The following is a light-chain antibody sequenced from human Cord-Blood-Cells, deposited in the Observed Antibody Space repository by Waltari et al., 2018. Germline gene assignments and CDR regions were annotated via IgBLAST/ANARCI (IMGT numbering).Light chain of an antibody. V-gene: IGLV2-14*01. J-gene: IGLJ1*01. CDR3: SSYTSSSTLV. CDR1: SSDVGGYNS. CDR2: DVS. Sequence: QSALTQPASLSGSPGQSLTISCTGTSSDVGGYNSVSWYQQHPGKAPKLMIYDVSNRPSGVSNRFSGSKSGNTASLTISGLQAEDEADYYCSSYTSSSTLVFGTGTKVTVL.